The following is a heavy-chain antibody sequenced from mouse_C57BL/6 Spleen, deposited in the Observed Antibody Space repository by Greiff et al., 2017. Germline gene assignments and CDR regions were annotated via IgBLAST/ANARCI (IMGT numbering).Heavy chain of an antibody. J-gene: IGHJ2*01. CDR1: GYTFTSYW. V-gene: IGHV1-64*01. CDR3: ARLHGSSFDY. Sequence: QVQLQQPGAELVKPGASVKLSCKASGYTFTSYWMHWVKQRPGQGLEWIGMIHPNSGSTNYNEKFKSKATLTVDQSSSTAYMQLSSLTSEDSAVYYCARLHGSSFDYWGQGTTLTVSS. CDR2: IHPNSGST. D-gene: IGHD1-1*01.